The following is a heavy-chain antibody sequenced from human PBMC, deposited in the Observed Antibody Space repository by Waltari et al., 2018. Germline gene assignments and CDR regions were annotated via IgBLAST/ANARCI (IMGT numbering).Heavy chain of an antibody. CDR1: GFMFTDHW. Sequence: EVRLAESGGGLVQPGGSLRLPCAASGFMFTDHWMHWVRQAPGKGLVWVSHINIDGSVTNYGNAVQGRFTISRDNAKKTIYLQMYGLRAEDTALYYCVRSLNFTSEMWGQGTMVTVSS. CDR2: INIDGSVT. CDR3: VRSLNFTSEM. J-gene: IGHJ3*02. V-gene: IGHV3-74*01.